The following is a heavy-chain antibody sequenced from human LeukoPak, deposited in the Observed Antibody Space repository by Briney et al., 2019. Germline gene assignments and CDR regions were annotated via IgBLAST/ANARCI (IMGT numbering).Heavy chain of an antibody. V-gene: IGHV6-1*01. Sequence: SQTLSLTCAISGDTVSRNSAAWNWLRQSPSRGLGWLVRTYYRSKWYNDYAVSVKGRISINPDTSKNQFSLQLNSVTPEDTAVYYCAKKGEGTTIIDYWGQGTPVTVSS. CDR2: TYYRSKWYN. CDR1: GDTVSRNSAA. J-gene: IGHJ4*02. D-gene: IGHD3-9*01. CDR3: AKKGEGTTIIDY.